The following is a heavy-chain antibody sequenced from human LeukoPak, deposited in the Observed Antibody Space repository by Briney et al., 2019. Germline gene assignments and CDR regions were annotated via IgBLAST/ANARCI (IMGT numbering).Heavy chain of an antibody. CDR1: GYTFTSYG. V-gene: IGHV1-18*01. Sequence: ASVTVSCKASGYTFTSYGISWVRQAPGQGLEWMGWISAYNGNTNYAQKLQGRVTMTTETSTRTAYMELRSLRSDDTAVYYCARDGFGSSDYYYYYGMDVWGPGTTVTVSS. J-gene: IGHJ6*02. CDR2: ISAYNGNT. D-gene: IGHD2-2*01. CDR3: ARDGFGSSDYYYYYGMDV.